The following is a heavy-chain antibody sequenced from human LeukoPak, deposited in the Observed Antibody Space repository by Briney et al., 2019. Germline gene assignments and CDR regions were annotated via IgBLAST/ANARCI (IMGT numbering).Heavy chain of an antibody. J-gene: IGHJ4*02. CDR2: ISSSGRTI. Sequence: GGSLRLSCAASGFIFSDYYMSWIRQAPGKGLEWVSYISSSGRTIYYADSVKGRFTISRDNAKNSLYLQMNSLRDEDTAVYYCACRFCSSASCPANFDYWGQGTLVTVSS. CDR1: GFIFSDYY. CDR3: ACRFCSSASCPANFDY. D-gene: IGHD2-2*01. V-gene: IGHV3-11*01.